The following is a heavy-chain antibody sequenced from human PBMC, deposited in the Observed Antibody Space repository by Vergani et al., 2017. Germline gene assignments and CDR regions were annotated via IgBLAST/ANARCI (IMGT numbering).Heavy chain of an antibody. Sequence: QVQLQESGPGLVKPSQTLSLTCTVSGGSISSDNYYWSWIRQHPGKGLEWIGYIYYSGSTYYNPSLKSRVTISVDTSKNQFSLKLSSVTAADTAVYYCARLNWNPKTYYYYMDVWGKGTTVTVSS. J-gene: IGHJ6*03. CDR3: ARLNWNPKTYYYYMDV. CDR1: GGSISSDNYY. V-gene: IGHV4-31*03. CDR2: IYYSGST. D-gene: IGHD1-1*01.